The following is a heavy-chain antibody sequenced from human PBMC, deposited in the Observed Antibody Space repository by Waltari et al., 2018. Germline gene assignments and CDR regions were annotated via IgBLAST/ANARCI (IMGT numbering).Heavy chain of an antibody. CDR1: GGSFSGYY. J-gene: IGHJ1*01. Sequence: QVQLQQWGAGLLKPSETLSLTCAVYGGSFSGYYWSWIRQPPVKGLEWIGEINHSGRTNYHPSLKSRVTLSVDTSKNQFSLKLSSVTAADTAVYYCARARKSTVTSPSSSAGYFQHWGQGTLVTVSS. D-gene: IGHD4-17*01. V-gene: IGHV4-34*01. CDR2: INHSGRT. CDR3: ARARKSTVTSPSSSAGYFQH.